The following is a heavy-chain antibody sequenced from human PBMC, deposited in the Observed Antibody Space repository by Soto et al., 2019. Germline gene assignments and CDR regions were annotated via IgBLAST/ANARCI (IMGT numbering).Heavy chain of an antibody. Sequence: ETLSLTCAVYGGSFSGYYWSWIRQPPGKGLEWIGEINHSGSTNYNPSLKSRVTISVDTSKNQFSLKLSSVTAADTAVYYCATTQLGTIHWFDPWGQGTLVTVSS. J-gene: IGHJ5*02. CDR3: ATTQLGTIHWFDP. V-gene: IGHV4-34*01. CDR1: GGSFSGYY. D-gene: IGHD6-13*01. CDR2: INHSGST.